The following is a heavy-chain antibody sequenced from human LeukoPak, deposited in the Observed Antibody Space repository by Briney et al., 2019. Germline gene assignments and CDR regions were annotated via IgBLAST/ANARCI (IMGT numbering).Heavy chain of an antibody. CDR2: SIPIFNRV. D-gene: IGHD3-10*01. J-gene: IGHJ2*01. V-gene: IGHV1-69*01. CDR1: GGSISSSA. CDR3: ARDEGPVLGDWYFDL. Sequence: SVKVSCKASGGSISSSAINWVRQAPGQGLEWMGGSIPIFNRVKKTQKFQDRVTITADESTSTVYMELSSLRSEDTAVYYCARDEGPVLGDWYFDLWGRGTLVTVSS.